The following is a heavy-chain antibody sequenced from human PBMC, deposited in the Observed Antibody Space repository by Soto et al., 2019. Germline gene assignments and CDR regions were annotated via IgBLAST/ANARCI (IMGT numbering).Heavy chain of an antibody. CDR2: ITWDAGSA. J-gene: IGHJ4*02. Sequence: EVQLVVSGGLVVRPVGSLRLSCAGSGFTFDDHTMHWVRQAPGKGLEWVSLITWDAGSAFYADSVRGRFTISRDNSKSSLYLQMNSLRTEDSALYYCAKEKDRIFDYWGRGTPGTLSS. CDR1: GFTFDDHT. V-gene: IGHV3-43*01. CDR3: AKEKDRIFDY.